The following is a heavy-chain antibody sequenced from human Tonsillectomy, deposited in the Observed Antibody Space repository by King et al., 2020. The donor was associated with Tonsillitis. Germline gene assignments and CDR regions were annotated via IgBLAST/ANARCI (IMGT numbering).Heavy chain of an antibody. V-gene: IGHV3-7*03. D-gene: IGHD3-9*01. CDR3: ARDAAYDILTDHYIGGMDV. CDR1: GFTFSSYW. J-gene: IGHJ6*02. CDR2: IKQDGSEK. Sequence: VQLVESGGGLVQPGGSLRLSCAASGFTFSSYWMNWVRQAPGKGLEWVANIKQDGSEKYYVDSVKSRFTISRDNAINSLYLQMNSLRAEDTAVYYCARDAAYDILTDHYIGGMDVGGQGTTVTVSS.